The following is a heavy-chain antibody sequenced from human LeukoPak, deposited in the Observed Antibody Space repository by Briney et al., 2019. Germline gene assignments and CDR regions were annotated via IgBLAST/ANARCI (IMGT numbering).Heavy chain of an antibody. D-gene: IGHD2-15*01. J-gene: IGHJ4*02. CDR3: AKDPGYCSGGSCYSGYFDY. V-gene: IGHV3-23*01. Sequence: GGSLRLSCAASGFTFSSYSMNWVRQAPGKGLEWVSAISGSGGSTYYADSVKGRFTISRDNSKNALYLQMNSRRAEDTAVYYCAKDPGYCSGGSCYSGYFDYWGQGTRVTVSS. CDR1: GFTFSSYS. CDR2: ISGSGGST.